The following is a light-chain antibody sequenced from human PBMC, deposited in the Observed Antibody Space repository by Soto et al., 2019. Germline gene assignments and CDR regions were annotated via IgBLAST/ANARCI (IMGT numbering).Light chain of an antibody. CDR1: QSVAGSY. CDR3: QQYGGSPTT. J-gene: IGKJ1*01. CDR2: GAS. Sequence: EIVLTQSPGTPSLSPGERATLSCRASQSVAGSYLAWYQQKAGQAPRLLILGASSRATGIPDRFSGSGSGTDFTLTISGLETEDFAMYYCQQYGGSPTTFGQGTKVDIK. V-gene: IGKV3-20*01.